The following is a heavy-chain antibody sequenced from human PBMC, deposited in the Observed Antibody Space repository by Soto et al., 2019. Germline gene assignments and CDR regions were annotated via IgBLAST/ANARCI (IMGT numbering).Heavy chain of an antibody. CDR2: IIPMLGTT. CDR1: GGTFSSYA. V-gene: IGHV1-69*13. CDR3: ARDGDSSGYYYFYFDY. D-gene: IGHD3-22*01. J-gene: IGHJ4*02. Sequence: SVKVSCKASGGTFSSYAISWVRQAPGQGLEWMGGIIPMLGTTKDAQKFQGRVTITADESTSTAYMELSSLRSEDTAVYYCARDGDSSGYYYFYFDYWGQGTRVTVSS.